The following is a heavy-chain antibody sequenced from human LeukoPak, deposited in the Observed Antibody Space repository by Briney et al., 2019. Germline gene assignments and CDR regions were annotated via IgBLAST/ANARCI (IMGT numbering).Heavy chain of an antibody. D-gene: IGHD3-3*01. V-gene: IGHV3-23*01. J-gene: IGHJ6*02. Sequence: GGSLRLSCAASGFTFSSYAMSWVRQALGKGLEWVSAISGSGGSTYYADSVKGRFTISRDNSKNTLYLQMNSLRAEDTAVYYCAKVRYNYDFWSGFIYYYGMDVWGQGTTVTVSS. CDR1: GFTFSSYA. CDR3: AKVRYNYDFWSGFIYYYGMDV. CDR2: ISGSGGST.